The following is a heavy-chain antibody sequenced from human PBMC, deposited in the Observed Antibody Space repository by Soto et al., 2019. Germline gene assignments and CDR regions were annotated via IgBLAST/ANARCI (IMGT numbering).Heavy chain of an antibody. CDR1: GGSVSSGSYY. CDR2: IYYSGST. J-gene: IGHJ4*02. D-gene: IGHD3-22*01. CDR3: ARRSYYDSSGSYYFDY. V-gene: IGHV4-61*01. Sequence: QVQLQESGPGLVKPSETLSLTCTVSGGSVSSGSYYWSWIRQPPGKGLEWIGYIYYSGSTNYNPSLKSRVTQSVDTSKNQFSLKLSSVTAADTAVYYCARRSYYDSSGSYYFDYWGQGTLVTVSS.